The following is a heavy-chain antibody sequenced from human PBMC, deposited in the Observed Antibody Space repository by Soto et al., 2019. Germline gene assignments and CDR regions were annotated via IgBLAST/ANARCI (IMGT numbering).Heavy chain of an antibody. J-gene: IGHJ4*02. CDR3: ARGNFGYDY. D-gene: IGHD4-4*01. CDR1: GGPITSGDYD. Sequence: LTCTVSGGPITSGDYDWSWIRQHPGKGLEWLGHIYHSGNTYYSPSLKSRISMSVDTSTNQFSLNLYSVTAADTAVYYCARGNFGYDYWGQGAQVTVSS. CDR2: IYHSGNT. V-gene: IGHV4-31*03.